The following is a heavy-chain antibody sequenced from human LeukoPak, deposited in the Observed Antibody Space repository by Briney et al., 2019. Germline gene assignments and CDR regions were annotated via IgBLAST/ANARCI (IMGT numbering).Heavy chain of an antibody. CDR3: AREADYYDSSGYIGFDP. D-gene: IGHD3-22*01. Sequence: KPSETLSLTCTVSGGSISSGGYYWSWIRQHPGKGLEWIGYIYYSGSTSYNPSLKSRVTISVDTSKNQFSLKLSSVTAADTAVYYCAREADYYDSSGYIGFDPWGQGTLVTVSS. CDR1: GGSISSGGYY. CDR2: IYYSGST. J-gene: IGHJ5*02. V-gene: IGHV4-31*03.